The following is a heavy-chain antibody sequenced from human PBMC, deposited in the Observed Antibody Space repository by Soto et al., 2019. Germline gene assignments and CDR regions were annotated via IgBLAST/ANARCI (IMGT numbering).Heavy chain of an antibody. CDR2: ISAYNGNT. Sequence: ASVKVSCKASGYTFTSYGISWVRQAPGQGLEWMGWISAYNGNTNYTQKLQGRVTMTTDTSTSTAYMELRSLRSDDTAVYYCARGTIAARPDFPPGMDVWGQGTTVTVSS. J-gene: IGHJ6*02. CDR3: ARGTIAARPDFPPGMDV. CDR1: GYTFTSYG. V-gene: IGHV1-18*04. D-gene: IGHD6-6*01.